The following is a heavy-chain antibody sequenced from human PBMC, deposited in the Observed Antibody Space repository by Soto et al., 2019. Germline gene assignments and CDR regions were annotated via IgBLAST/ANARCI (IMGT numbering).Heavy chain of an antibody. CDR1: GYTFTSYG. V-gene: IGHV1-18*04. D-gene: IGHD2-2*01. CDR3: ARGRRVVVPAAPIDY. CDR2: ISAYNGNT. Sequence: APVKVSCKASGYTFTSYGISWVRQAPGQGLEWMGWISAYNGNTNQAQKLQGRVTMTTDTSTSTVYMELMSLRSDDTAVYYCARGRRVVVPAAPIDYWGQGTLVTVSS. J-gene: IGHJ4*02.